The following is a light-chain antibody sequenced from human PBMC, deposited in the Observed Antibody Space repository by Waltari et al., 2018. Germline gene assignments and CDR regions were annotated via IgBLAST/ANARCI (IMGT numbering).Light chain of an antibody. J-gene: IGLJ2*01. CDR1: RLRSDY. CDR2: DKN. V-gene: IGLV3-19*01. CDR3: HSRDASGSGGA. Sequence: TQDPAVSVAMGQTVRITCQGDRLRSDYASWYQQRPGQAPILVMYDKNSRPSGVPDRFSGSSSDDTASLTITGAQAEDEAYYYCHSRDASGSGGAFGGGTKLTVL.